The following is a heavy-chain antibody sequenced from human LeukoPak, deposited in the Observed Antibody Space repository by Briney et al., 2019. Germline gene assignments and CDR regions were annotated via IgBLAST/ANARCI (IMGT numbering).Heavy chain of an antibody. CDR1: GYTFTSYG. CDR2: ISAYNGNT. V-gene: IGHV1-18*01. CDR3: ARDAEYSSSFGKGWFDP. Sequence: ASVKVSCKASGYTFTSYGISWVRQSPGQGVEWMGWISAYNGNTNYAQKLQGRVTMTTDTSTSTAYMELRSLRSDDTAVYYCARDAEYSSSFGKGWFDPWGQRTLVTVSS. J-gene: IGHJ5*02. D-gene: IGHD6-6*01.